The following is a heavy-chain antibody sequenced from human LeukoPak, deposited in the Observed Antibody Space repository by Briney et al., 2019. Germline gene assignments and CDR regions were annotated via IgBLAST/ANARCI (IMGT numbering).Heavy chain of an antibody. CDR1: GFTFSSYW. V-gene: IGHV3-74*01. D-gene: IGHD3-22*01. CDR3: AREQGYYSVPGY. J-gene: IGHJ4*02. CDR2: IKSDGSST. Sequence: PGGSLRLSCAASGFTFSSYWMHWVRHAPGKGLVWVSRIKSDGSSTSYADSVKGRFTISRDNAKNTLYLQMNSLRAEDTAVYYCAREQGYYSVPGYWGQGTLVTVSS.